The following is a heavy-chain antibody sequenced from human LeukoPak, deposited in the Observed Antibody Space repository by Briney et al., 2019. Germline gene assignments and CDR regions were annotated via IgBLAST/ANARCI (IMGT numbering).Heavy chain of an antibody. J-gene: IGHJ4*02. CDR1: GFTFTYYA. V-gene: IGHV3-30-3*01. CDR2: ISHDGSNQ. Sequence: PGRSLRLSCAVSGFTFTYYAMHWVRQAPGKGLEWVAVISHDGSNQQYADSVRGQVTISRDNSKSTLYLQMASLRAGDTAEYYCARQGDTGSWYFDYWGQGTLVTVSS. D-gene: IGHD2-21*02. CDR3: ARQGDTGSWYFDY.